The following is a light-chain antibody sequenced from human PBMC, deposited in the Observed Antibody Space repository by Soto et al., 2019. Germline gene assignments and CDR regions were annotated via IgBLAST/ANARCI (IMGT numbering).Light chain of an antibody. CDR1: QDISNY. J-gene: IGKJ5*01. Sequence: DIQMTQSPSSLSASVGDRVTIACQASQDISNYLHWYQHKPGKAPKLLIYDASNLETGVPSRFSGSGSGTDFTFTISSLQPEDIATYYCQQYDNFPRAINFGQGTRLEI. CDR3: QQYDNFPRAIN. V-gene: IGKV1-33*01. CDR2: DAS.